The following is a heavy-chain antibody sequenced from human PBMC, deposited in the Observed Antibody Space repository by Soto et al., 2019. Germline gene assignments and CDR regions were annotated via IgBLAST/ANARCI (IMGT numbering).Heavy chain of an antibody. CDR2: ISSGGSTT. CDR1: GFTFSSYE. V-gene: IGHV3-48*03. Sequence: GGSLRLSCAASGFTFSSYEMNWVRQAPGKGLEWVSYISSGGSTTDYADSVRGRFTLSRDSAKNSLYLQMNSLRAEDTAVYYCARALHSSGYTFDYWGQGTLVTVSS. D-gene: IGHD3-22*01. CDR3: ARALHSSGYTFDY. J-gene: IGHJ4*02.